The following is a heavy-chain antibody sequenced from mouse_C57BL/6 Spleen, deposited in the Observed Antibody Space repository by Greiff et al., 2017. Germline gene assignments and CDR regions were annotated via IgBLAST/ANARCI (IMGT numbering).Heavy chain of an antibody. J-gene: IGHJ4*01. V-gene: IGHV5-9*01. D-gene: IGHD1-1*01. CDR2: ISGGGGNT. CDR1: GFTFSSYT. Sequence: EVKLVESGGGLVKPGGSLKLSCAASGFTFSSYTMSWVRQTPEKRLEWVATISGGGGNTYYPDSVKGRFTISRDNAKNTLYLQMSSLRSENTALYYCARHQNSYGSSYLGYYAMDYWGQGTSVTVSS. CDR3: ARHQNSYGSSYLGYYAMDY.